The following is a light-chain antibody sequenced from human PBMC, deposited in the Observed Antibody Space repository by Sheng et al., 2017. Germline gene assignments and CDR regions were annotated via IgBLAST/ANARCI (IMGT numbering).Light chain of an antibody. CDR3: NSYTSSSIFWV. CDR1: NNDIGTYDY. Sequence: QSAPTQPRSVSGSPGQSVTISCTGTNNDIGTYDYVSWYQHHPGKAPRLIIYDVNHRPSGVSNRFSASKSGNTASLTISGLQAEDEADYYCNSYTSSSIFWVFGGGTKLTVL. J-gene: IGLJ3*02. V-gene: IGLV2-14*03. CDR2: DVN.